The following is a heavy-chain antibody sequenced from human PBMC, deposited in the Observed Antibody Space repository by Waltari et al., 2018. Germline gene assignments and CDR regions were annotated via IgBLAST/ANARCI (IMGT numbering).Heavy chain of an antibody. J-gene: IGHJ4*02. CDR1: GYTFNIYV. Sequence: QVQLVQSGGEVKKPGASVKVSCKAYGYTFNIYVISWVRQAPGQGLEWMGWISPYSGNTNDAQNRQGRVTMTTDTSTSTAYMELRSLRSDDTAVYYCARGGGYSGYDEFDYWGQGTLVTVSS. V-gene: IGHV1-18*04. CDR3: ARGGGYSGYDEFDY. D-gene: IGHD5-12*01. CDR2: ISPYSGNT.